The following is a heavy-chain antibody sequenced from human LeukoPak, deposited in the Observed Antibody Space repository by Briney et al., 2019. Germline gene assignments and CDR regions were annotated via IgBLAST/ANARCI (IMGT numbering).Heavy chain of an antibody. D-gene: IGHD5-18*01. J-gene: IGHJ4*02. CDR1: GYSISSGYY. V-gene: IGHV4-38-2*02. CDR3: ASGYSYDLFDY. Sequence: SETLSLTCTVSGYSISSGYYWGWIRQSPGKGLEWIGSIYHGGSTYYNPSLRSRVIVSVDTSKNHFSLKMSSVTAADTAVYYCASGYSYDLFDYWGQGTLVTVSS. CDR2: IYHGGST.